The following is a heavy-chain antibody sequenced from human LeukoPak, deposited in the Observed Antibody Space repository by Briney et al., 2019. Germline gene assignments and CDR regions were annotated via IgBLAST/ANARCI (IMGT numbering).Heavy chain of an antibody. CDR2: ISNSGTTI. J-gene: IGHJ4*02. D-gene: IGHD1-26*01. V-gene: IGHV3-48*04. CDR1: GFTFSIYS. CDR3: ARDLAGGASYFDY. Sequence: GGSLRLSCAASGFTFSIYSMNWVRQAPGKGLEWVAYISNSGTTIYYADSVKGRFTISRDNAKNSLYLQMNSLRAEDTAVYYCARDLAGGASYFDYWGQGTLVTVSS.